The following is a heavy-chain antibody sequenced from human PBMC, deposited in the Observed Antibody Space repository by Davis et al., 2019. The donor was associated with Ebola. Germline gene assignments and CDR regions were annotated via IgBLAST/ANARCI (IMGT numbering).Heavy chain of an antibody. Sequence: GESLKISCAASGFTFTYYTMNWVRQAPGEGLEWVSSISSSSDYIYYADSVKGRFTISRDNARDSLFLQMNALRDEDTAVYYCARGAAAGTSGHWGQGTLVTVSS. CDR3: ARGAAAGTSGH. V-gene: IGHV3-21*06. D-gene: IGHD6-13*01. CDR2: ISSSSDYI. CDR1: GFTFTYYT. J-gene: IGHJ4*02.